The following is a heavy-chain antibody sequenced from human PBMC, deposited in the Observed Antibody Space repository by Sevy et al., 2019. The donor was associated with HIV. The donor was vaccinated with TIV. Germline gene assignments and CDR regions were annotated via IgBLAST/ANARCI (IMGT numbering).Heavy chain of an antibody. D-gene: IGHD1-7*01. V-gene: IGHV3-7*01. Sequence: GGSLRLSCAASGFTFSKYWMGWVRQAPGKGLEWVPNIKQDAGQKYYVDSVKGRFTISRDNAKKSLYLQMDSLRAEDTAVYFCARDDGNYYFHYWGQGTLVTVSS. CDR3: ARDDGNYYFHY. CDR1: GFTFSKYW. CDR2: IKQDAGQK. J-gene: IGHJ4*02.